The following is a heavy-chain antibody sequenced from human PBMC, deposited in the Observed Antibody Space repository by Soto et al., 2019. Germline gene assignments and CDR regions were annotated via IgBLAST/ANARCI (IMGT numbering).Heavy chain of an antibody. V-gene: IGHV4-34*01. J-gene: IGHJ6*02. Sequence: SETLSLTCAVYGGSFSGYYWSWIRQPPGKRLEWIGEINHSGSTNYNPSLKSRVTITVDTSKNQFSQQLNSVTPEDTAVYYCARAPEGDGMDVWGQGTTVTAP. CDR1: GGSFSGYY. CDR3: ARAPEGDGMDV. CDR2: INHSGST.